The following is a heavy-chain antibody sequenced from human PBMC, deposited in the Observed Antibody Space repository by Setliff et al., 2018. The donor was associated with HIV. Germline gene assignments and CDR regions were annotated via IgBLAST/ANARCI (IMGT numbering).Heavy chain of an antibody. V-gene: IGHV3-30*02. CDR2: IHSDGSNK. Sequence: PGGSLRLSCAASGFTFSSYGMHWVRQAPGKGLEWVAFIHSDGSNKYYADSVKGRFTISRDNSKNTLYLQMNSLRAEDTAVYYCAKDLGMVAAGAGFWGQGTLVTVSS. J-gene: IGHJ1*01. CDR3: AKDLGMVAAGAGF. D-gene: IGHD2-15*01. CDR1: GFTFSSYG.